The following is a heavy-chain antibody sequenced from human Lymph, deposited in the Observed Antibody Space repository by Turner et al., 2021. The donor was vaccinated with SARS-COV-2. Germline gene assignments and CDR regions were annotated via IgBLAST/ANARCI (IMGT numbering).Heavy chain of an antibody. J-gene: IGHJ4*02. CDR3: ATLFTIPYYSDSSGYYTDY. CDR1: GFTFSSYA. CDR2: ISYDGSNK. D-gene: IGHD3-22*01. V-gene: IGHV3-30*04. Sequence: QVQLVESGGGVVQPGRSLRLSCAASGFTFSSYAMHWVRQAPGKGLEWVAVISYDGSNKYYADSVKGRFTISSDNSKNTLYLQVNSLRAEDTAVFYCATLFTIPYYSDSSGYYTDYWGQGTLVTVSS.